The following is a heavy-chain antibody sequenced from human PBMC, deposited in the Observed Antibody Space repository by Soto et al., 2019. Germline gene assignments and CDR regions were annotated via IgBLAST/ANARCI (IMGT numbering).Heavy chain of an antibody. CDR2: IHPRDSDT. CDR1: GYSFTSYW. J-gene: IGHJ4*02. D-gene: IGHD3-10*01. V-gene: IGHV5-51*01. CDR3: AKSLPYVFRSGITQPFDY. Sequence: PGESLKISCKGSGYSFTSYWIGWVRQMPGAGLEWMGIIHPRDSDTRYNPSFRGRVTISADRSISTAYLQWRSLEASDTAIYYCAKSLPYVFRSGITQPFDYWGQGTPVTVSS.